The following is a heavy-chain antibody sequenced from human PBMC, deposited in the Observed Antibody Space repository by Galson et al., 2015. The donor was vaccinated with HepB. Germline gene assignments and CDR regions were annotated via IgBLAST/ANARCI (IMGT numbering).Heavy chain of an antibody. CDR1: VFTFSNYG. D-gene: IGHD3-10*01. J-gene: IGHJ4*02. CDR3: VSNHYNSGSYFHFDN. Sequence: SLRLSCAASVFTFSNYGMSWVRQTPGKGLEWLSVISGNGGNIHYADSVEGRFTISRDNSKNTLYLQMNSLRAEDTAVYYCVSNHYNSGSYFHFDNWGQGTLVTVSS. V-gene: IGHV3-23*01. CDR2: ISGNGGNI.